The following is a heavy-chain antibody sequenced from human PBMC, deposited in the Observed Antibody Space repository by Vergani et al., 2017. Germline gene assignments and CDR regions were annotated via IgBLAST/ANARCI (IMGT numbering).Heavy chain of an antibody. CDR3: ARLYSGSWYLDY. D-gene: IGHD6-13*01. CDR1: GFTFSSYA. J-gene: IGHJ4*02. Sequence: EVQLVESGGGLVQPGGSLRLSCSASGFTFSSYAMHWVRQAPGKGLEYVSAISSNGCSTYYADSVKGRVTISRDNSKNTLYLQMSSLRAEDTAVYYCARLYSGSWYLDYWGQGTLVTVSS. CDR2: ISSNGCST. V-gene: IGHV3-64D*06.